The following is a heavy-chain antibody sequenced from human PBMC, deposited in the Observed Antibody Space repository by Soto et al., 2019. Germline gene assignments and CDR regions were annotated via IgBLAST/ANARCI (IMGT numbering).Heavy chain of an antibody. V-gene: IGHV4-59*01. J-gene: IGHJ5*02. Sequence: PSETLSLTCTVSGGSISSYYWSWIRQPPGKGLEWIGYIYYSGSTNYNPSLKSRVTISVDTSKNQFSLKLSSVTTADTAVYYCARDVSFSSSWQQESGPLNWFDTWGQGTLVTVSS. D-gene: IGHD6-13*01. CDR1: GGSISSYY. CDR2: IYYSGST. CDR3: ARDVSFSSSWQQESGPLNWFDT.